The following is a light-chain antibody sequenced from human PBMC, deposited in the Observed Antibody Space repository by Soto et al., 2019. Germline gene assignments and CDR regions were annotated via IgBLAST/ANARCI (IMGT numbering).Light chain of an antibody. CDR2: RDN. CDR3: AAWDDSLSGVV. J-gene: IGLJ2*01. Sequence: QSVLNQPPSASGIPGQRVTISCSGSSSKVGDSDVYWYQQLPGTGPKFLIYRDNQRTSGVPDRVSGSKSRTSASLAISRLRYEDEGDYYCAAWDDSLSGVVFGGGTKVTVL. V-gene: IGLV1-47*01. CDR1: SSKVGDSD.